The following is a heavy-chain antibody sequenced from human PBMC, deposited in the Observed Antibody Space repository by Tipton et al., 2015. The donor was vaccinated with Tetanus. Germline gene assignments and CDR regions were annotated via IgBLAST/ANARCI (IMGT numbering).Heavy chain of an antibody. CDR2: VSLSGGAS. V-gene: IGHV3-23*01. D-gene: IGHD6-6*01. CDR1: GFTFSSHT. Sequence: SLRLSCAASGFTFSSHTMSWVRQAPGKGLEWVSAVSLSGGASFYADSVRGRFSISRDNSQNTLYLQMNSLRAEDTAVYYCARVGLVMAARRRNWFDPWGQGTLVTVSS. CDR3: ARVGLVMAARRRNWFDP. J-gene: IGHJ5*02.